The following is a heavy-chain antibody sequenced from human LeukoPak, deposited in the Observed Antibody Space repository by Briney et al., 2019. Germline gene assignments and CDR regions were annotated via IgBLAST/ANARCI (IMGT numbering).Heavy chain of an antibody. V-gene: IGHV3-33*01. D-gene: IGHD4-17*01. Sequence: QAGGSLRLSCAASGFSFSNHGMHWVRQAPGKGLEWVAIIWYDGSNKYYADSVKDQFTISRDNSKNTLYLQMNSLRAEDTAVYYCARGSATVTPVPFDYWGQGTLVTVSS. CDR3: ARGSATVTPVPFDY. CDR1: GFSFSNHG. CDR2: IWYDGSNK. J-gene: IGHJ4*02.